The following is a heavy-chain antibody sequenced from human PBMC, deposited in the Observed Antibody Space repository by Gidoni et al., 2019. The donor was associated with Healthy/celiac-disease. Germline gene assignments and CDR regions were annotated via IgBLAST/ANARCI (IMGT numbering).Heavy chain of an antibody. CDR3: ARDRRSTRSSTVAFDY. Sequence: QVQLVQSGAEVKKPGASVKVSCKVSGYTFTSYGISWVRQAPGQGLEWMGWISAYNGNTNYAQKLQGRVTMTTDTSTSTAYMELRSLRSDDTAVYYCARDRRSTRSSTVAFDYWGQGTLVTVSS. V-gene: IGHV1-18*01. J-gene: IGHJ4*02. CDR1: GYTFTSYG. D-gene: IGHD4-17*01. CDR2: ISAYNGNT.